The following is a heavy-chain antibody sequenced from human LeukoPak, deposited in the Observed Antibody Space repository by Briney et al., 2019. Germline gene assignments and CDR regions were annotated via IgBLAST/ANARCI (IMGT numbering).Heavy chain of an antibody. V-gene: IGHV3-23*01. CDR2: ISGSAGST. CDR1: GFIFSSYA. J-gene: IGHJ5*02. CDR3: PKGPNRPNIPAPQPFDP. Sequence: GGSLRLSCAASGFIFSSYAMSWVRQIPGKGLEWVSAISGSAGSTHYADSVTGRFTISRDFSKNTLYLQMNSLRVEDTAVYFCPKGPNRPNIPAPQPFDPWGQGALVTVSP. D-gene: IGHD2-2*01.